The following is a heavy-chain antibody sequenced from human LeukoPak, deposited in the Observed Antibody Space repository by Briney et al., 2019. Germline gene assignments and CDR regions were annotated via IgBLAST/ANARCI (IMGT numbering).Heavy chain of an antibody. CDR2: ISGSGGST. CDR1: GFTFSSYA. D-gene: IGHD4-17*01. Sequence: PGGSLRLSCAASGFTFSSYAMSWVRQAPGKGLEWVSAISGSGGSTYYADSVKGRSTISRDNSKNTLYLQMNSLRAEDTAVYYCAKGVRTTVTTFLIPYYYYYGMDVWGQGTTVTVSS. CDR3: AKGVRTTVTTFLIPYYYYYGMDV. J-gene: IGHJ6*02. V-gene: IGHV3-23*01.